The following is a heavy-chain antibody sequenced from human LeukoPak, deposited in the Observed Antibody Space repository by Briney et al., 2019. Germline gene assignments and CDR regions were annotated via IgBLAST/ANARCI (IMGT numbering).Heavy chain of an antibody. V-gene: IGHV4-4*07. CDR1: GGSISSYY. D-gene: IGHD1-26*01. Sequence: NPSETLSLICTVSGGSISSYYWTWIRQPAGKGLEWIGRIYPSGSTNYNPSLKSRVTMSVDTSKNQFSLKLNSVTAADTAAYYCARENSGSYRQFDYWGQGTLVTVSS. J-gene: IGHJ4*02. CDR2: IYPSGST. CDR3: ARENSGSYRQFDY.